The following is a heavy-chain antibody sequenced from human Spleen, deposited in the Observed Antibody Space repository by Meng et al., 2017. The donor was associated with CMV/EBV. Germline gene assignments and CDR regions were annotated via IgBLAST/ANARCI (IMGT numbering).Heavy chain of an antibody. CDR2: ISYNGYT. CDR1: GGPVSSYY. V-gene: IGHV4-59*02. Sequence: SETLSLTCSVSGGPVSSYYWSWIRQSPGKGLEWIGYISYNGYTNYNPSLKSRVTISADTSKNQFSLRLSSVTAADTAMYYCTRDGYLWLSKQSGLGAYDMWGQGTVVTVSS. CDR3: TRDGYLWLSKQSGLGAYDM. J-gene: IGHJ3*02. D-gene: IGHD2-15*01.